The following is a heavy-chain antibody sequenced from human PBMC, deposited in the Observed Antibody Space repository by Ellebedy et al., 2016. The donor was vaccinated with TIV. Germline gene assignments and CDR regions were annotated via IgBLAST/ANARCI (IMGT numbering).Heavy chain of an antibody. CDR3: GRGSTGNYYAMDV. Sequence: GGSLRLSXAASGFSVSSNYINWVRQPQGKGLDWVSVILSVGSTFYADSVKGRFTISRDNSKNTLYLQMNSLRAEDTAEYYCGRGSTGNYYAMDVWGQGTTVTVSS. CDR1: GFSVSSNY. V-gene: IGHV3-53*01. CDR2: ILSVGST. J-gene: IGHJ6*02. D-gene: IGHD1-1*01.